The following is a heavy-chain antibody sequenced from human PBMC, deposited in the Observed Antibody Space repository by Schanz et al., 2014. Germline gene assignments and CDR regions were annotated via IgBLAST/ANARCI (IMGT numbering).Heavy chain of an antibody. V-gene: IGHV3-53*01. CDR2: IYSGGST. CDR1: GFTVSSNY. J-gene: IGHJ3*02. CDR3: ARDGAGRAPDAFDI. D-gene: IGHD1-26*01. Sequence: EVQLVESGGGLIQPGGSLRLSCAASGFTVSSNYMSWVRQAPGKGLEWVAVIYSGGSTFYTDSVKGRFTISRDNSKNTLYLQMNSLRDEDTAVYYCARDGAGRAPDAFDIWGQGTMVTVSS.